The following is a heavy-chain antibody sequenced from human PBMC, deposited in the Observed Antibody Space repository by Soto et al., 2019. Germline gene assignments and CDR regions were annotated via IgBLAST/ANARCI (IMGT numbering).Heavy chain of an antibody. CDR2: IYWDDDK. CDR1: GSSLSSSGMG. D-gene: IGHD3-16*01. CDR3: AHALGGGSSSYFDC. V-gene: IGHV2-5*02. Sequence: QITLKESGPTLVKPTQTLTLTCTFSGSSLSSSGMGVGRIRQPPGKALEWLAVIYWDDDKRYSPSLNSRITITKDTSKNQVVLTMDNMDPVDTATYYCAHALGGGSSSYFDCWGQGTLVTVSS. J-gene: IGHJ4*02.